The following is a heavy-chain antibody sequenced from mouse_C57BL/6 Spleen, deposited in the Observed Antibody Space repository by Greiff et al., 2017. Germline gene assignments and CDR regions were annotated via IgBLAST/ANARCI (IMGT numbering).Heavy chain of an antibody. CDR2: INYDGSST. CDR3: ARVPYYAMDY. V-gene: IGHV5-16*01. CDR1: GFTFSDYY. Sequence: EVQLVESEGGLVQPGSSMKLSCTASGFTFSDYYMAWVRQVPEKGLEWVANINYDGSSTYYLDSLKSRFIISRDNAKNILYLQMSSLKSEDTATYYCARVPYYAMDYWGQGTSVTVSS. J-gene: IGHJ4*01.